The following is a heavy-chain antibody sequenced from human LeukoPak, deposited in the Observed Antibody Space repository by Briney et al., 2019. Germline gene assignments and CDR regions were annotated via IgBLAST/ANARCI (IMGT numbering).Heavy chain of an antibody. CDR2: IRYDGSNK. CDR1: GFTFSSYG. CDR3: AKEGYQLLYAFDY. V-gene: IGHV3-30*02. J-gene: IGHJ4*02. D-gene: IGHD2-2*02. Sequence: PGGSLRLSCAASGFTFSSYGMHWVRQAPGKGLEWVAFIRYDGSNKYYADSVKGRFTISRDNSKNTLYLQMNSLRAEDTAEYYCAKEGYQLLYAFDYWGQGTLVTVSS.